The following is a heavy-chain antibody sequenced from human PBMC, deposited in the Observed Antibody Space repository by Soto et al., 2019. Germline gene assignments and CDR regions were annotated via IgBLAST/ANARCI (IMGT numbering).Heavy chain of an antibody. CDR3: AIGLAEAGTDDAFVT. CDR2: ISTHDANT. CDR1: GYTFISYA. J-gene: IGHJ3*02. Sequence: ASVKVSCKASGYTFISYAISWVRQAPGQGLEWMGWISTHDANTKNAQKFQGRVALTTETSTSIAYMELRSLRSDDTAVYYCAIGLAEAGTDDAFVTWGKGIMVTVSS. D-gene: IGHD6-13*01. V-gene: IGHV1-18*04.